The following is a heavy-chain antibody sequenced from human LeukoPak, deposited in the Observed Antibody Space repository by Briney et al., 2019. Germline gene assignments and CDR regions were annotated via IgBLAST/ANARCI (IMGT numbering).Heavy chain of an antibody. J-gene: IGHJ3*02. CDR2: IIPIFGTA. D-gene: IGHD3-22*01. Sequence: SVKVSCKASGGTFSSYAISWVRQAPGQGLEWMGGIIPIFGTANYAQKFQGRVTITTDESTSTAYMELSGLRSEDTAVYYCARGLDYYDSSGYGNDALDIWGQGTMVTVSS. V-gene: IGHV1-69*05. CDR1: GGTFSSYA. CDR3: ARGLDYYDSSGYGNDALDI.